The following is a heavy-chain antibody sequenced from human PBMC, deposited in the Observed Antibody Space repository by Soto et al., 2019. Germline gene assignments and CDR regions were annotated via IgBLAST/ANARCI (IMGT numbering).Heavy chain of an antibody. V-gene: IGHV5-51*01. CDR2: IYPGDSDT. CDR3: ARLGVVVVAATPVGSDGMDV. J-gene: IGHJ6*02. D-gene: IGHD2-15*01. Sequence: GESLKISCRGSGYSFTSYWIGWVRQMPGKGLEWMGIIYPGDSDTRYSPSFQGQVTISADKSISTAYLQWSSLKASDTAMYYCARLGVVVVAATPVGSDGMDVWGQGTTVTVSS. CDR1: GYSFTSYW.